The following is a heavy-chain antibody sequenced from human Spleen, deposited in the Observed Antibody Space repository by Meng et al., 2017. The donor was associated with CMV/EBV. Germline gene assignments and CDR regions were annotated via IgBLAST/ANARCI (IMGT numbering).Heavy chain of an antibody. CDR3: ARDNDSRGPAVAGPNYYYYYGMDV. Sequence: ASVKVSCKASGYTFTSYGISWVRQAPGQGLEWMGWISAYNGNTNYAQKLQGRVTMTTDTSTSTAYMELRSLRSDDTAVYYCARDNDSRGPAVAGPNYYYYYGMDVWGQGTTVTVSS. CDR2: ISAYNGNT. V-gene: IGHV1-18*01. CDR1: GYTFTSYG. D-gene: IGHD6-19*01. J-gene: IGHJ6*02.